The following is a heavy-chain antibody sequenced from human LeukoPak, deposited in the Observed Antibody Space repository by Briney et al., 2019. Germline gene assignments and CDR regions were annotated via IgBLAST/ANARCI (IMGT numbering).Heavy chain of an antibody. D-gene: IGHD6-19*01. J-gene: IGHJ6*02. CDR3: ARGGGWYSRSRGMDV. CDR2: INHSGST. V-gene: IGHV4-34*01. CDR1: GGSFSGYY. Sequence: SSETLSLTCAVYGGSFSGYYWSWIRQPPGKGLEWIGEINHSGSTNYNPSLKSRVTISVDTSKNQFSLKLSSVTAADTAVYYCARGGGWYSRSRGMDVWGQGTTVTVSS.